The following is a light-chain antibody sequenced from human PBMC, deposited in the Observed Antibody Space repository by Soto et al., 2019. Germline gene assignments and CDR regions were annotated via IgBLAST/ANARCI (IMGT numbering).Light chain of an antibody. CDR1: QDISNY. CDR2: DAS. CDR3: QQYDNLPPLT. Sequence: DIQMTQSPSSLSASVGDRVTITCQASQDISNYLNWYQQKPGKAPKLLIYDASNLETGVPSRFSGSGSGTDFTFTISRLPPEDIATYYCQQYDNLPPLTFGGGTKVEIK. J-gene: IGKJ4*01. V-gene: IGKV1-33*01.